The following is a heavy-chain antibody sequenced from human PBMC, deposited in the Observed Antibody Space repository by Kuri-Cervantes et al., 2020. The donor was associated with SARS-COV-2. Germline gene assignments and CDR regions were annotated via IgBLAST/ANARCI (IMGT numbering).Heavy chain of an antibody. Sequence: LSLTCAASGFTFSSYAMHWVRQAPGKGLEWVAVISYDGSNKYYADSVKGRFTISRDNSKNTLYLQMNSLRAEDTAVYYCAKLIIAAAGTEGPGYWGQGTLVTVSS. J-gene: IGHJ4*02. CDR3: AKLIIAAAGTEGPGY. V-gene: IGHV3-30-3*02. CDR2: ISYDGSNK. CDR1: GFTFSSYA. D-gene: IGHD6-13*01.